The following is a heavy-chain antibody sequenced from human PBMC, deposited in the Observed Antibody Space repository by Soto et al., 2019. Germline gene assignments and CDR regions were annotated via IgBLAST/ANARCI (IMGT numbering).Heavy chain of an antibody. CDR2: ISSSGRTI. CDR3: AINSEHFDS. D-gene: IGHD6-13*01. Sequence: QVQLVESGGVLVKPGGSLRLSCAASGFTLSDYYMSWIRQAPGKGLEWISYISSSGRTIYYADSAKGRFTISRDNAKNSLYLQLNRLRAEDTAVYYCAINSEHFDSWGQGVLVTVSS. CDR1: GFTLSDYY. J-gene: IGHJ4*02. V-gene: IGHV3-11*01.